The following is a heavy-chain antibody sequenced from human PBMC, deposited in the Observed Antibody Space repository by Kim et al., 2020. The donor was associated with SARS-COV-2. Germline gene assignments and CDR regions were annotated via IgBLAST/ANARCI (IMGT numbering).Heavy chain of an antibody. V-gene: IGHV3-73*01. Sequence: GGSLRLSCAASGFTFSGSAMHWVRQASGKGLEWVGRIRSKANSYATAYAASVKGRFTISRDDSKNTAYLQMNSLKTEDTAVYYCTRRVSSGYYYYYGMDVWGQGTTVTVSS. J-gene: IGHJ6*02. CDR1: GFTFSGSA. CDR2: IRSKANSYAT. CDR3: TRRVSSGYYYYYGMDV. D-gene: IGHD6-6*01.